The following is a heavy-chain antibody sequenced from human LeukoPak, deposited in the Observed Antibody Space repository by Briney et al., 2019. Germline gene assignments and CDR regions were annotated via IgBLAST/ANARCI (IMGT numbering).Heavy chain of an antibody. V-gene: IGHV4-39*01. Sequence: SETLSLTCTVSGGSISSNSFHWGWIRQPPGKGLEWIGSIDYSGGTYYNPSLKSRVTISVDTSKNQFSLKLQSVTAADTAVYYCARRLNWFDPWGQGTLVTVSS. CDR3: ARRLNWFDP. D-gene: IGHD3-16*01. CDR2: IDYSGGT. J-gene: IGHJ5*02. CDR1: GGSISSNSFH.